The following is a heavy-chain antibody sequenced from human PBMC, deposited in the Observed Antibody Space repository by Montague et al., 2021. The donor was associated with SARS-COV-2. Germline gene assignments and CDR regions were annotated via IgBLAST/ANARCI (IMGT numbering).Heavy chain of an antibody. J-gene: IGHJ4*02. CDR3: ARGFDY. CDR1: GGSISSSSYY. Sequence: SETLSLTCTVSGGSISSSSYYWSWVRQPPGKGLEWIGYIYYSGSTNYNPSLKSRVTISVDTSENQFSLKLSSVTAADTAVYYCARGFDYWGQGTLVTASS. CDR2: IYYSGST. V-gene: IGHV4-61*01.